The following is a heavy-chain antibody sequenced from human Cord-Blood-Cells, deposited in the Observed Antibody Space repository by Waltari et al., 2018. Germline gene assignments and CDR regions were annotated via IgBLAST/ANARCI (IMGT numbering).Heavy chain of an antibody. D-gene: IGHD6-6*01. CDR2: IIPIFGTA. CDR3: ARIAARPYWFDP. CDR1: VGTFSRYA. V-gene: IGHV1-69*01. Sequence: QAKLVQAGAEVKKPGSSVKVSCKDYVGTFSRYAMSWVRQAPGQGLEWMGGIIPIFGTANYAQKFQGRVTITAHESTSTAYMELSSLRSEDTAVYYCARIAARPYWFDPWGQGTLVTVSS. J-gene: IGHJ5*02.